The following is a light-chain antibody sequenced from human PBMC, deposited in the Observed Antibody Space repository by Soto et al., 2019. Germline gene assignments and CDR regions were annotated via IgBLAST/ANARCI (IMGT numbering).Light chain of an antibody. CDR2: DVT. CDR1: SLDVGDYNY. V-gene: IGLV2-8*01. CDR3: SSYAGYNNLEL. J-gene: IGLJ3*02. Sequence: QSALTQPPSASGSPGQSVTISCTGTSLDVGDYNYVSWYQQHPGKAPKLIIYDVTKRPSGVPDRFSGSKSGNTASLTVSGLQAEDEAEYYCSSYAGYNNLELFGGGTKLTVL.